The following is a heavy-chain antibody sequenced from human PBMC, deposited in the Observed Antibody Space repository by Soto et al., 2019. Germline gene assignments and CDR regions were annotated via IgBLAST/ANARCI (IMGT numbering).Heavy chain of an antibody. V-gene: IGHV3-30-3*01. J-gene: IGHJ4*02. CDR3: AKETNAYEINF. Sequence: QVQLVESGGGVVQPGGSLRLSCAASGFIFSGYAMHWVRQAPGKGLEWVAVISYDGNTQYYADSVKGRFTVSRDNSNNLLYVEMNNLRDDDTAMYYCAKETNAYEINFWGQGTLVTVSP. D-gene: IGHD3-9*01. CDR1: GFIFSGYA. CDR2: ISYDGNTQ.